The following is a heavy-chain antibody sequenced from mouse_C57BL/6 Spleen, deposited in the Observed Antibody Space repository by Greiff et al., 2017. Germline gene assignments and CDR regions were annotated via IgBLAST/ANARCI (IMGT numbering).Heavy chain of an antibody. CDR3: ARHEINYFFMGY. CDR1: GFTFSDYY. Sequence: EVQGVESGGGLVQPGGSLKLPCAASGFTFSDYYMYWVRQTPEKRLEWVAYISNGGGSTYYQDTVKGRFIISRDNAKNTLYLQMRRLKSEDTAMYYCARHEINYFFMGYCGHRTSVTIA. CDR2: ISNGGGST. D-gene: IGHD2-1*01. J-gene: IGHJ4*01. V-gene: IGHV5-12*01.